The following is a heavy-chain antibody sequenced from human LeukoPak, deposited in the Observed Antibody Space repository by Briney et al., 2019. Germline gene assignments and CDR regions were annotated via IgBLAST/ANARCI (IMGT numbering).Heavy chain of an antibody. CDR2: ISGSGGAT. Sequence: EXVSAISGSGGATYHADSVKGRFTISRDNSKNTLYLQMNSLRAEDTAVYYCAKDDYCSGGSCYSVRFDYWGQGTLVTVSS. J-gene: IGHJ4*02. V-gene: IGHV3-23*01. CDR3: AKDDYCSGGSCYSVRFDY. D-gene: IGHD2-15*01.